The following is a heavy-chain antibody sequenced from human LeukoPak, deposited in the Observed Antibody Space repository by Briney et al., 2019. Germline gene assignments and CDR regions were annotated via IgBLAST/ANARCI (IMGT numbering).Heavy chain of an antibody. D-gene: IGHD3-10*01. CDR1: GFTFSDYY. CDR3: ARESLWFGESYDAFDI. V-gene: IGHV3-11*01. Sequence: PGGSLRLSCAASGFTFSDYYMSWIRQAPGKGLEWVSYISSSGSTIYYADSVKGRFTSSRDNAKNSLYLQMNSLRAEDTAVYYCARESLWFGESYDAFDIWGQGTMVTVSS. CDR2: ISSSGSTI. J-gene: IGHJ3*02.